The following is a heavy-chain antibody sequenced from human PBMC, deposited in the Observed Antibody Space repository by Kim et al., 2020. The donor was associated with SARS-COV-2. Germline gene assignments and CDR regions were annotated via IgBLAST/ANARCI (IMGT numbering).Heavy chain of an antibody. CDR2: ISSSSSYI. Sequence: GGSLRLSCAASGFTFSSYSMNWVRQAPGKGLEWVSSISSSSSYIYYADSVKGRFTISRDNAKNSLYLQMNSLRAEDTAVYYCARDQGRYCSGGSCFLNYWGQGTLVTVSS. CDR1: GFTFSSYS. D-gene: IGHD2-15*01. J-gene: IGHJ4*02. V-gene: IGHV3-21*01. CDR3: ARDQGRYCSGGSCFLNY.